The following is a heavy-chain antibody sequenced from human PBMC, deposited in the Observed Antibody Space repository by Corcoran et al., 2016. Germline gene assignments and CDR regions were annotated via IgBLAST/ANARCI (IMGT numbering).Heavy chain of an antibody. CDR1: GYTFTSYY. CDR3: ARVPPKTKTFDY. CDR2: INPSGGST. J-gene: IGHJ4*02. V-gene: IGHV1-46*01. Sequence: QVQLVQSGAEVKKPGASVKVSCKASGYTFTSYYMHWVRQAPGQGLEWMGIINPSGGSTSYAQKFQGRVTMTRDTSTSTVYMELSSLRAEDTAVYYCARVPPKTKTFDYWGQGTLVTVSS. D-gene: IGHD1-7*01.